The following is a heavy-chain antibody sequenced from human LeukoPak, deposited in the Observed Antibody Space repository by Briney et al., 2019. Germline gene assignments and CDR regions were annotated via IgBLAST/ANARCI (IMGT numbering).Heavy chain of an antibody. D-gene: IGHD3-10*01. J-gene: IGHJ4*02. CDR3: ARHRGSGSPYFDY. CDR1: GDSINNYY. V-gene: IGHV4-59*08. CDR2: IYYSGST. Sequence: SETLSLTCTVSGDSINNYYWSWIRQSPGKRLEWIGYIYYSGSTKYNPSLKSRVTISVDTSKNQFSLKLSSVTAADTAVYYCARHRGSGSPYFDYWGQGTLVTVSS.